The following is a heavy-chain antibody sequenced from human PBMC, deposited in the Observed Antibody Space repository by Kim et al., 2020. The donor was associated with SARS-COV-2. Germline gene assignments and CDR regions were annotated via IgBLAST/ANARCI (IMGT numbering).Heavy chain of an antibody. V-gene: IGHV4-59*09. J-gene: IGHJ4*02. Sequence: NSNPSLKSRVTIAVDTSKNQFSLKLTSVTAADTAVYYCARGPTSGWGNFDYWGQGTLVTVSS. CDR3: ARGPTSGWGNFDY. D-gene: IGHD6-19*01.